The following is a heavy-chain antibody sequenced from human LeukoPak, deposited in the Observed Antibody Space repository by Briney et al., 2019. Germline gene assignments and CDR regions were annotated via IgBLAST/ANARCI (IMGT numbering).Heavy chain of an antibody. D-gene: IGHD1-26*01. V-gene: IGHV3-48*03. CDR1: GFTFSSYE. Sequence: PGGSLRLSCAASGFTFSSYEMNWVRQAPGKGLEWVSYISSSGSTIYYADSVKGRFTISRDNAKNSLYLQMNSLRAEDAAVYYCAKSRATPNDYWGQGTLVTVSS. J-gene: IGHJ4*02. CDR2: ISSSGSTI. CDR3: AKSRATPNDY.